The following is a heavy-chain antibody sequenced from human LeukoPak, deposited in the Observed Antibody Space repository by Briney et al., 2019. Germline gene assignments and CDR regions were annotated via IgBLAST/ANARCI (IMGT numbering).Heavy chain of an antibody. CDR1: GFTFTTYA. D-gene: IGHD3-22*01. V-gene: IGHV3-53*01. J-gene: IGHJ4*02. CDR3: ARAARDYYDSSGYPY. CDR2: IYSGGST. Sequence: PGGSLRLSCAASGFTFTTYALTWVRQAPGKGLEWVSVIYSGGSTYYADSVKGRFTISRDNSKNTLYLQMNSLRAEDTAVYYCARAARDYYDSSGYPYWGQGTLVTVSS.